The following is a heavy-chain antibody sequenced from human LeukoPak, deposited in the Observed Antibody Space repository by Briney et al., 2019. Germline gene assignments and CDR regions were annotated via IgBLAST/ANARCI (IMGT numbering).Heavy chain of an antibody. Sequence: PSETLSLTCAVYGGSFSGSFSDYYWTCIRQTPGKGLEWIGEIHHSGSTNYNLSLKSRVTISVDTSKNQFSLKLNSLTAADTAVYYCATFRWGVGFEYWGQGTLATVSS. CDR1: GGSFSGSFSDYY. V-gene: IGHV4-34*01. CDR3: ATFRWGVGFEY. J-gene: IGHJ4*02. CDR2: IHHSGST. D-gene: IGHD3-16*01.